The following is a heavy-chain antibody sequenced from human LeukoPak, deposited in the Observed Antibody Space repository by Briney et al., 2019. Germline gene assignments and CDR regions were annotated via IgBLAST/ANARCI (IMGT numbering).Heavy chain of an antibody. Sequence: SETLSLTCTVSGGSISSYYWGWIRQPPGKGLEWIGSIYYSGSTYYNPSLKSRVTISVDTSKNQFSLKLSSVTAADTAVYYCARRPRIPFYYYYYMDVWGKGTTVTISS. CDR3: ARRPRIPFYYYYYMDV. J-gene: IGHJ6*03. D-gene: IGHD2-21*01. CDR2: IYYSGST. CDR1: GGSISSYY. V-gene: IGHV4-39*07.